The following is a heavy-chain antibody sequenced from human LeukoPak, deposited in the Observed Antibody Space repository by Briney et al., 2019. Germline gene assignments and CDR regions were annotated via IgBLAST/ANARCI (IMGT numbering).Heavy chain of an antibody. J-gene: IGHJ5*02. D-gene: IGHD3-10*01. Sequence: ASVKVSCKASGYTFTSYDINWVRQATGQGLEWMGWMNPNSGNTGYAQKFQGRVTMTRNTSISTAYMELSSLRSEDTAVYYCARGRPGRLVRGDWFDPWGQGTLVTVSS. CDR3: ARGRPGRLVRGDWFDP. V-gene: IGHV1-8*01. CDR2: MNPNSGNT. CDR1: GYTFTSYD.